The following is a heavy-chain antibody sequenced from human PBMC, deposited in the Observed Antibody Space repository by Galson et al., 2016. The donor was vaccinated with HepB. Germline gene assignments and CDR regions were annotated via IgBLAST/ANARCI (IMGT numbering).Heavy chain of an antibody. CDR1: GFTFTDAW. CDR3: ARDYYGTGRGDFDY. CDR2: ISGSSRHI. D-gene: IGHD3-10*01. Sequence: SLRLSCAASGFTFTDAWMAWVRQAPGKGLEWIASISGSSRHIFYADSLRGRFTISREDADNSVYLQMDSLRVEDTAVYYCARDYYGTGRGDFDYWGQGALVTVSS. V-gene: IGHV3-21*01. J-gene: IGHJ4*02.